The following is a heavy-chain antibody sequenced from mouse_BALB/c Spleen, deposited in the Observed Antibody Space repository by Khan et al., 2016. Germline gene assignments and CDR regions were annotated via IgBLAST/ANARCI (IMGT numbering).Heavy chain of an antibody. CDR2: VDPYNGGT. CDR1: GYVFTSYN. V-gene: IGHV1S135*01. D-gene: IGHD1-1*01. Sequence: MQLEESGPELVKPGASVKVSCKASGYVFTSYNMYWVKQSHGKSLEWIGYVDPYNGGTSYNQKFKDKATLTVDKSSSTAYMHLSSLTSEDSAVYYCAREGVTTVVAKGLDYWGQGTTLTVSS. CDR3: AREGVTTVVAKGLDY. J-gene: IGHJ2*01.